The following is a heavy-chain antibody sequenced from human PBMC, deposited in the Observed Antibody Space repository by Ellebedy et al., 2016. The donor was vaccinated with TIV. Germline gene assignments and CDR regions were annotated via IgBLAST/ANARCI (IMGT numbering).Heavy chain of an antibody. CDR3: AKGSHYYGSGTFYGMDV. CDR1: GFTFDDYA. J-gene: IGHJ6*02. D-gene: IGHD3-10*01. CDR2: ISWNSGSI. Sequence: SLKISCAASGFTFDDYAMHWVRQAPGKGLEWVSGISWNSGSIGYADSVKGRFTISRDNAKNSLYLRMNSLRAEDMALYYCAKGSHYYGSGTFYGMDVWGQGTTVTVSS. V-gene: IGHV3-9*03.